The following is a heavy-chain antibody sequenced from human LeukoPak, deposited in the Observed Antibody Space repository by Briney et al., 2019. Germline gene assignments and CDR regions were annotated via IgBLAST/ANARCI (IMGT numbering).Heavy chain of an antibody. V-gene: IGHV4-59*01. CDR1: GGSISSYY. Sequence: PSETLSLTCTVSGGSISSYYWSWIRQPPGKGLEWIGYIYYSGSTNYNPSLKSRVTISVDTSKNQFSLKLSSVTAADTAVYYCARGVRFLEWLKDYYYYYYMDVWGKGTTVTVSS. D-gene: IGHD3-3*01. CDR3: ARGVRFLEWLKDYYYYYYMDV. J-gene: IGHJ6*03. CDR2: IYYSGST.